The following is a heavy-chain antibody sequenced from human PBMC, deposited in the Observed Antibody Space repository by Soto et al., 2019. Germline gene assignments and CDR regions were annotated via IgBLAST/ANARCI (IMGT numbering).Heavy chain of an antibody. J-gene: IGHJ3*02. V-gene: IGHV3-30*18. CDR1: GFTFSSYG. CDR3: AKDGLGYCSGGSCPGDAFDI. CDR2: ISYDGSNK. D-gene: IGHD2-15*01. Sequence: GGSLRLSCAASGFTFSSYGMHWVRQAPGKGLEWVAVISYDGSNKYYADSVKGRFTISRDNSKNTLYLQMNSLRAEDTAVYYCAKDGLGYCSGGSCPGDAFDIWGQGTMVTVSS.